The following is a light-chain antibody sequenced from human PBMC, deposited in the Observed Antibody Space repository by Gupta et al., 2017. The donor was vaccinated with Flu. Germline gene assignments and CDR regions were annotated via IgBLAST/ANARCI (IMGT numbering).Light chain of an antibody. Sequence: EIVMTQSPATLSVSPGERATLSCRASESVWSNLAWYQQKPGQAPRLLISGASTRATGVPARFSGSGSETEFTLIISSVQSEDFGIYYCHQENNCPRTCGQGTKVEIK. CDR1: ESVWSN. J-gene: IGKJ1*01. V-gene: IGKV3-15*01. CDR2: GAS. CDR3: HQENNCPRT.